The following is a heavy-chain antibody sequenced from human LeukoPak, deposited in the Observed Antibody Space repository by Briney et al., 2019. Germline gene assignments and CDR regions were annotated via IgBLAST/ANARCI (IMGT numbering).Heavy chain of an antibody. V-gene: IGHV3-23*01. Sequence: PGGSLRLSCAASGFTFSSYAMSWVRQAPGKGLEWVSAISGSGGSTYYADSVKGRFTISRDNSKNTLYLQMNSLRAEDTAVYYCAKDAPGNVVVPAALFDYSGPGTLVTVSS. D-gene: IGHD2-2*01. CDR3: AKDAPGNVVVPAALFDY. CDR2: ISGSGGST. J-gene: IGHJ4*02. CDR1: GFTFSSYA.